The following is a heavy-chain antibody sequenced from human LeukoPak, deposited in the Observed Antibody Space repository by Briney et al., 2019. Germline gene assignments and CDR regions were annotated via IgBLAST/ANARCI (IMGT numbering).Heavy chain of an antibody. CDR3: AREGLHYYDSSGYYPIDY. D-gene: IGHD3-22*01. J-gene: IGHJ4*02. CDR1: GYTFTSYY. V-gene: IGHV1-46*01. CDR2: INPSGGST. Sequence: ASAKVSCRASGYTFTSYYMHWVRQAPGQGLEWMGIINPSGGSTSYAQKFQGRVTMTRDTSTSTVYMELSSLRSEDTAVYYSAREGLHYYDSSGYYPIDYWGQGTLVTVSS.